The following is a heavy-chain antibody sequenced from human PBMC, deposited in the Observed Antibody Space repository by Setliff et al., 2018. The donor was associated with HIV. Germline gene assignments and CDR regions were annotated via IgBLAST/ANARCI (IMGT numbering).Heavy chain of an antibody. CDR3: ARSNTMIIVAPGAFDI. CDR2: IYHSAST. D-gene: IGHD3-22*01. J-gene: IGHJ3*02. Sequence: SETLSLTCAVSGGYISSSNWWSWVRQPPGKGLEWIGEIYHSASTKYNPSLKSRVTISVDKSKNQFSLKLSSVTATDTAVYYCARSNTMIIVAPGAFDIWGQGTMVTVSS. V-gene: IGHV4-4*02. CDR1: GGYISSSNW.